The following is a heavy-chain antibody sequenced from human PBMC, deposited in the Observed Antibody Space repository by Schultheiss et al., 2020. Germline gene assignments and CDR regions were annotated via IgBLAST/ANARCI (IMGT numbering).Heavy chain of an antibody. CDR3: ARDRVIAAAAYRRRNWFEP. J-gene: IGHJ5*02. V-gene: IGHV4-34*01. D-gene: IGHD6-13*01. CDR2: IYYSEST. Sequence: SETLSLTCAVYGGSFSGYYWSWIRQPPGKGLEWIGSIYYSESTNYNPSLKSRVTISVDKSKNQFSLKLSSVTAADTAVYYCARDRVIAAAAYRRRNWFEPWGQGTLGTVSS. CDR1: GGSFSGYY.